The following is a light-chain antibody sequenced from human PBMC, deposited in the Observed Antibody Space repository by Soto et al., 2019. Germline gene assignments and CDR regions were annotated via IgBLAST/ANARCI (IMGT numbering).Light chain of an antibody. V-gene: IGKV3-11*01. Sequence: EIVLTQSPATLSLSPGERATLACRASQSVSSYLAWYQQKPGQAPRLLIYDASNRATGISARFSGSGSGTDFTLTISSLEPEDFAVYYCQQRSNWPPLFGGGTKLEIK. CDR1: QSVSSY. CDR2: DAS. J-gene: IGKJ4*01. CDR3: QQRSNWPPL.